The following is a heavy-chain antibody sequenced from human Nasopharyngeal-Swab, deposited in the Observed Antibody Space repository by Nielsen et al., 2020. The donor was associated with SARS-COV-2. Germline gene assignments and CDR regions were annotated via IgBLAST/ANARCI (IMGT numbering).Heavy chain of an antibody. V-gene: IGHV3-53*04. CDR3: ARQGPHYYYYGMDV. J-gene: IGHJ6*02. CDR1: GFTVSSNY. CDR2: IYSGGST. Sequence: GESLKISCAASGFTVSSNYMSWVRQAPGKGLEWVSVIYSGGSTYYADSVKGRFTISRHNSKNTLYLQMNSLRAEDTAVYYCARQGPHYYYYGMDVWGRGTTVTVSS.